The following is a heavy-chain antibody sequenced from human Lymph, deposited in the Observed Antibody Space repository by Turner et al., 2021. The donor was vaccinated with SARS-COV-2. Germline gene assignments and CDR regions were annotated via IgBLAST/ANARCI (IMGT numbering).Heavy chain of an antibody. CDR1: GSTFSTYA. D-gene: IGHD3-10*01. CDR3: ARYASGGYFYYGMDV. V-gene: IGHV3-30*04. Sequence: QVQLVESGGGGVQPGGSLRLSCAASGSTFSTYAIYWVRQAPGKGLEWVAVISYDGSNKYYADSVKGRFTISRDNSKTTLYLQMNSLRAEDTAVYYCARYASGGYFYYGMDVWGQGTTVTVSS. J-gene: IGHJ6*02. CDR2: ISYDGSNK.